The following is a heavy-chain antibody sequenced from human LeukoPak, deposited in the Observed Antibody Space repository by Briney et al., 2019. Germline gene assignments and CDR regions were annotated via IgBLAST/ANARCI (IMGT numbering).Heavy chain of an antibody. CDR2: ISSSSSYI. CDR3: ARDGYSYGLFDY. J-gene: IGHJ4*02. D-gene: IGHD5-18*01. V-gene: IGHV3-21*01. CDR1: VFTFSSYS. Sequence: GGSLRLSCAASVFTFSSYSMNWVRQAPGKGLEWVSSISSSSSYIYYADSVKGRFTISRDNAKNSLYLQMNSLRAEDTAVYYCARDGYSYGLFDYWGQGTLVTVSS.